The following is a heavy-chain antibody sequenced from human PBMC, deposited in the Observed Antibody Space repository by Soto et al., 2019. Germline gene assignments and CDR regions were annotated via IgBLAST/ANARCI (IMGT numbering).Heavy chain of an antibody. V-gene: IGHV3-15*01. CDR3: RGGHSGYD. J-gene: IGHJ4*02. D-gene: IGHD5-12*01. CDR2: IKSKTDGGTT. Sequence: EVQLVESGGGLVKPGGSLRLSCAASGFTFSNAWMSWVRQAQGKGLGWVGRIKSKTDGGTTDYAAPVKDRFTISRDDSKNTLYLQMNSLKTEDTALYYCRGGHSGYDWGQGTLVTVSS. CDR1: GFTFSNAW.